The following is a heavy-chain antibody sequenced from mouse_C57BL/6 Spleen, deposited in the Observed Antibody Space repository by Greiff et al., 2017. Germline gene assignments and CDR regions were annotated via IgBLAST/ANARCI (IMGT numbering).Heavy chain of an antibody. CDR1: GFTFSDYY. CDR3: AREDGYYDYAMDY. J-gene: IGHJ4*01. CDR2: INYDGSST. V-gene: IGHV5-16*01. D-gene: IGHD2-3*01. Sequence: EVQLVESEGGLVQPGSSMKLSCAASGFTFSDYYMAWVRQVPEKGLEWVANINYDGSSTYYLGSLKSRFILSRDNAKNILYLQMSSLKSEDTATYYCAREDGYYDYAMDYWGQGTTVTVSS.